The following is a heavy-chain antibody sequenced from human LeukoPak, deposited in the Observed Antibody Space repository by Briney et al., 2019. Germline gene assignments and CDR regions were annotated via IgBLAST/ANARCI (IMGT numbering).Heavy chain of an antibody. CDR2: IIPIFGTA. V-gene: IGHV1-69*05. D-gene: IGHD3-10*01. CDR1: GSTFSSYA. CDR3: ARTSMVRGVIITPYFDY. J-gene: IGHJ4*02. Sequence: VASVKVSCKASGSTFSSYAISWVRQAPGQGLEWMGGIIPIFGTANYAQKFQGRVTITTDESTSTAYMELSSLRSEDTAVYYCARTSMVRGVIITPYFDYWGQGTLVTVSS.